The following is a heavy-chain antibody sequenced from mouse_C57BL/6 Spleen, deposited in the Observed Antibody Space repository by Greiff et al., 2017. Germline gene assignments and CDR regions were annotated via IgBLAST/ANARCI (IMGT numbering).Heavy chain of an antibody. V-gene: IGHV3-6*01. D-gene: IGHD2-5*01. Sequence: ESGPGLVKPSQSLSLTCSVTGYSITSGYYWNWIRQFPGNKLEWMGYISYDGSNNYNPSLKNRISITRDTSKNQFFLKLNSVTTEDTATXYCARATIVTVFDYWGQGTTLTVSS. CDR2: ISYDGSN. CDR1: GYSITSGYY. CDR3: ARATIVTVFDY. J-gene: IGHJ2*01.